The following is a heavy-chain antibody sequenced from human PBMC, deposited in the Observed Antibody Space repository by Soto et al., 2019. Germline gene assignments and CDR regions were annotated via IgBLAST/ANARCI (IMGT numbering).Heavy chain of an antibody. V-gene: IGHV4-31*03. J-gene: IGHJ4*02. Sequence: SETLSLTCTVSGGSISSGGYYWSWIRQHPGKGLEWIGYIYYSGSTYYNPSLKSRVTISVDTSKNQFSLKLSSVTAADTAVYYCASTMDTAMVLFDYWGQGTLVTVSS. CDR3: ASTMDTAMVLFDY. D-gene: IGHD5-18*01. CDR1: GGSISSGGYY. CDR2: IYYSGST.